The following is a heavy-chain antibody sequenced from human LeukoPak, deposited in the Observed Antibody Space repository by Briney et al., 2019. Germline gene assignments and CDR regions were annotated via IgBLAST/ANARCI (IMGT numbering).Heavy chain of an antibody. CDR1: GGSLSGNY. D-gene: IGHD4-11*01. CDR3: ARGGDFSNL. V-gene: IGHV4-34*01. CDR2: INHSGYT. Sequence: PSGTLSLTCAVYGGSLSGNYWTWIRQPPGKGLEWIGEINHSGYTSYNPSLKSRVTISLDRSKDQFSLKQSSVTAADTAVYFCARGGDFSNLWGQGTLVTVSS. J-gene: IGHJ4*02.